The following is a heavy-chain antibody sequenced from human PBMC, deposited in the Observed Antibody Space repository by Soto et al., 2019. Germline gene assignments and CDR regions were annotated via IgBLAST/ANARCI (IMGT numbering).Heavy chain of an antibody. CDR1: GYTFTGYY. Sequence: ASVKVSCKASGYTFTGYYMHWVRQAPGQGLEWMGWINPNSGGTNYAQKFQGWVTMTRDTSISTAYMELSRLRSDDTAVYYCARNNYDILTGYRGDYFDYWGQGTLVTVPQ. V-gene: IGHV1-2*04. CDR2: INPNSGGT. J-gene: IGHJ4*02. CDR3: ARNNYDILTGYRGDYFDY. D-gene: IGHD3-9*01.